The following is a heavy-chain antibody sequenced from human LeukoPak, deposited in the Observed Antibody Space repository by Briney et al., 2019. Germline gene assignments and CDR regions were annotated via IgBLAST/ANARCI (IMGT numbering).Heavy chain of an antibody. V-gene: IGHV4-4*07. D-gene: IGHD4-17*01. CDR3: ARVRGDYGDPYYFDY. CDR1: AGSISSYY. Sequence: PSETLSLTCTVSAGSISSYYWSWIRQPAGQGLEWIGRIYPSGSTHYNPSLKSRVAMSVDTSKNQFSLKLSSVTAADTAVYYCARVRGDYGDPYYFDYWGQGTQVTVSS. J-gene: IGHJ4*02. CDR2: IYPSGST.